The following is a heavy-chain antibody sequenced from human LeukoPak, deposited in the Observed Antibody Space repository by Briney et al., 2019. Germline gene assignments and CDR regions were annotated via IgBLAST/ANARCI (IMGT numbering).Heavy chain of an antibody. CDR3: TADRGLTMIRGVFVS. Sequence: GGSLRLSCAASGFTFTPAWMTWVRQAPGKGLEWVGRIKSKADGETTDYAAPVKGRFFMSRDDSKATLFLLMNYLETEDTAVYYCTADRGLTMIRGVFVSWGQGTLVTVSS. CDR2: IKSKADGETT. D-gene: IGHD3-10*01. V-gene: IGHV3-15*01. CDR1: GFTFTPAW. J-gene: IGHJ4*02.